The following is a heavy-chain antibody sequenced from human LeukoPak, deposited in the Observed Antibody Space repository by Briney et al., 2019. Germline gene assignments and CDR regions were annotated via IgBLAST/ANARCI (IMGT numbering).Heavy chain of an antibody. V-gene: IGHV1-2*02. Sequence: ASVKVSCKASGYTFTDYYAYWVRQAPGQGLEWMGWINPNSGGTNYAQKFQGRVTMTRDTSISTAYMELSSLRSEDTAVYYCARAGWAYDFWSGYYPFDYWGQGTLVTVSS. CDR3: ARAGWAYDFWSGYYPFDY. D-gene: IGHD3-3*01. J-gene: IGHJ4*02. CDR1: GYTFTDYY. CDR2: INPNSGGT.